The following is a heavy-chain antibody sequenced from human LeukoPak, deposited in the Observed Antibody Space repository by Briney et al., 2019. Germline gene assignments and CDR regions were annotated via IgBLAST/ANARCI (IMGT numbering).Heavy chain of an antibody. CDR1: GFTFSDYY. CDR2: ISSSSSYT. D-gene: IGHD6-13*01. CDR3: ARAPGLSSSWYHGMDV. V-gene: IGHV3-11*05. J-gene: IGHJ6*02. Sequence: GGSLRLSCAASGFTFSDYYMSWIRQAPGKGLEWVSYISSSSSYTNYADSVKGRFTISRDNAKNSLYLQMNSLRAEDTAVYYCARAPGLSSSWYHGMDVWGQGTTVTASS.